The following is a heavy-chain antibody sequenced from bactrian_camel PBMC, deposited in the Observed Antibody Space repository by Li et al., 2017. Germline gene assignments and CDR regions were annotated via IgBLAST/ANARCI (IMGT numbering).Heavy chain of an antibody. CDR2: IDSGGRT. Sequence: HVQLVESGGGSVQAGGSLRLSCAASGFTFSRYCMGWFRQTPGKEREGVAIIDSGGRTNRADSVKGRFTISTDNAQNTLYLQMNSLKPEDTAMYYCAARRRRGSSCDLSRAWLANTGAWWESTYWGQGTQVTVSA. V-gene: IGHV3S55*01. CDR3: AARRRRGSSCDLSRAWLANTGAWWESTY. J-gene: IGHJ4*01. D-gene: IGHD6*01. CDR1: GFTFSRYC.